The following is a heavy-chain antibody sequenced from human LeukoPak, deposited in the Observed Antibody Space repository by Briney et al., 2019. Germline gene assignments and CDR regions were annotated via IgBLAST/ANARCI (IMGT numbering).Heavy chain of an antibody. Sequence: GGSLRLSCAASGFTFRSYSMNWVREAPGKGLEWVSYISSSSSTIYYADSVKGRFTISRDNAKSSLYLQMNSLRAEDTAVYYCAREDGVWGQGTMVTVSS. D-gene: IGHD5-24*01. V-gene: IGHV3-48*01. CDR1: GFTFRSYS. J-gene: IGHJ3*01. CDR3: AREDGV. CDR2: ISSSSSTI.